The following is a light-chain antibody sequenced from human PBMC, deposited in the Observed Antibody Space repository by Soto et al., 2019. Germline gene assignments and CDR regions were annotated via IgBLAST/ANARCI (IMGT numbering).Light chain of an antibody. CDR2: AAS. V-gene: IGKV1-12*01. J-gene: IGKJ5*01. CDR3: LQANRVPLS. CDR1: QGISTN. Sequence: DIQMTQSPSSVSASVGDRVTISCRASQGISTNLAWYQQKPGKAPKLLIYAASSLQSGVPPRFSGSGSGTDFTLTISSLQPEDFAIYFCLQANRVPLSFGQGTRLEIQ.